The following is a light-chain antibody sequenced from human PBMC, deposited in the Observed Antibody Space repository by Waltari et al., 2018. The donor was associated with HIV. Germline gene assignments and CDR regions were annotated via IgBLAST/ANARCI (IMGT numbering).Light chain of an antibody. CDR1: QFISTS. V-gene: IGKV1-12*01. Sequence: DIQMTQSPSSMSASVGDKVTITCRATQFISTSLAWYQQRPNRAPKLLIFDASRLQTGAPSRVSGRGSGTQFTLTINSLQPEDVATYYCQQANSFPHTFGQGT. CDR3: QQANSFPHT. CDR2: DAS. J-gene: IGKJ2*01.